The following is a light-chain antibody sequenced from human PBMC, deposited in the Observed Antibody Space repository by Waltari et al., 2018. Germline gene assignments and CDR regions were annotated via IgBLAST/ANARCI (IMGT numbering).Light chain of an antibody. Sequence: EIVLTQSPGTLSLSHGEGATLSCRASQSVGSNYLVWYQQKPGKAPRPLIYGASSRATGLTDRFTGSVSGTDFTLTISRLEPEDFAVYYCQQYGTSSSFGQGTRLEIK. V-gene: IGKV3-20*01. CDR1: QSVGSNY. CDR3: QQYGTSSS. CDR2: GAS. J-gene: IGKJ5*01.